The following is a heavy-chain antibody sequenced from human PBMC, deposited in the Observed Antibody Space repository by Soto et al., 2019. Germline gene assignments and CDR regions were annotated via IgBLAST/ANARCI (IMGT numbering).Heavy chain of an antibody. J-gene: IGHJ3*02. CDR2: INPSGRTI. D-gene: IGHD3-9*01. Sequence: PGGSLRLSCVASGFTFSSFEMNLIRQAPGKGPEWIAFINPSGRTIYYADSVKGRFTISRDNAKNSVYPEMSSLRAEDTAVYYCASDQEPYSDILTGSYKGAFDIWGQGTMVTVSS. CDR1: GFTFSSFE. CDR3: ASDQEPYSDILTGSYKGAFDI. V-gene: IGHV3-48*03.